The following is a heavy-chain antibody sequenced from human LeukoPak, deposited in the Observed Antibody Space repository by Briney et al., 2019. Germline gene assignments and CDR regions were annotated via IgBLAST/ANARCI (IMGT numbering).Heavy chain of an antibody. CDR1: GFTFSNYA. J-gene: IGHJ3*02. Sequence: GGSLRLSCAASGFTFSNYAMSWVRQAPGKGLEWVSTISSSGGSTYYADSVKGRFTISRDNSKNTLYLQMNSLRAEDTAVYYCAKDYEEPIALDAFDIWGQGTMVTVSS. CDR2: ISSSGGST. V-gene: IGHV3-23*01. CDR3: AKDYEEPIALDAFDI. D-gene: IGHD3-3*01.